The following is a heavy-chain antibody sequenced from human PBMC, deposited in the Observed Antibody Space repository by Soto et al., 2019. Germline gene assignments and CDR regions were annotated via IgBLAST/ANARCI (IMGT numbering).Heavy chain of an antibody. Sequence: SVKVSCKASGGTFSSCAISWVRQAPGQGLEWMGGIIPIFGTANYAQKFQGRVTITADESTSTAYMELSSLRSEDTAVYYCARASLDSSGYYDYYYGMDVWGQGTTVTVSS. CDR3: ARASLDSSGYYDYYYGMDV. J-gene: IGHJ6*02. D-gene: IGHD3-22*01. CDR1: GGTFSSCA. V-gene: IGHV1-69*13. CDR2: IIPIFGTA.